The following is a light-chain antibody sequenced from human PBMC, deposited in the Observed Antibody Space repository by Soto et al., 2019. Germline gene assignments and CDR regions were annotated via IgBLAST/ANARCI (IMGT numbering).Light chain of an antibody. J-gene: IGKJ5*01. CDR2: DAS. CDR1: QGISSA. CDR3: QQFNSYPPSVT. Sequence: AIQLTQSPSSLSASVGDRVTITCRASQGISSALAWYQQKPGKAPKLLIYDASSLESVVPSRFSGSGSGTDFTLTISSLQPEDFATYYCQQFNSYPPSVTFGQGTRLEIK. V-gene: IGKV1-13*02.